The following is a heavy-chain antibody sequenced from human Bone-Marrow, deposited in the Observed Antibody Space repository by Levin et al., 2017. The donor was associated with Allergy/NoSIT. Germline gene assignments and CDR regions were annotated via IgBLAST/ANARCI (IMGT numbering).Heavy chain of an antibody. Sequence: PSETLSLTCAVSGASISSSNWWSWVRQPPGKGLEWIGEIYHSGNTNYNPSLKSPITMSVDKSKNQFSLNLTSVTAADTAVYYCALGRGYSGYEWGPEYIQYWGQGTLVTVSS. D-gene: IGHD5-12*01. CDR2: IYHSGNT. J-gene: IGHJ1*01. CDR1: GASISSSNW. V-gene: IGHV4-4*02. CDR3: ALGRGYSGYEWGPEYIQY.